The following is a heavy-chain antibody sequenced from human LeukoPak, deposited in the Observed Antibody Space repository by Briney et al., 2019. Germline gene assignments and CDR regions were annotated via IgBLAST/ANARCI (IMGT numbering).Heavy chain of an antibody. Sequence: GASVKVSCKASGFTFTSSAMQWVRQARGQRLEWIGWIVVGSGNTNYAQKFQERVTITRDMSTSTAYVELSSLRSEDTAVYYCARDTGLDFWSGYSKSLLFDYWGQGTLVTVSS. CDR3: ARDTGLDFWSGYSKSLLFDY. J-gene: IGHJ4*02. CDR1: GFTFTSSA. D-gene: IGHD3-3*01. CDR2: IVVGSGNT. V-gene: IGHV1-58*02.